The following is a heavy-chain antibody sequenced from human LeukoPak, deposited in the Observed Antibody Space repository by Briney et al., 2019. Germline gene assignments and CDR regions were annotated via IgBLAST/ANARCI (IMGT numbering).Heavy chain of an antibody. D-gene: IGHD2-15*01. J-gene: IGHJ5*02. V-gene: IGHV1-18*01. CDR3: ARDVNCSGGSCYDHLDP. Sequence: ASVKVSCKASGYTFTSYGISWVRQAPGQWLEWMGWISAYNGNTNYAQKLQGRVTMTTDTSTSTAYMELRSLRSDDTAVYYCARDVNCSGGSCYDHLDPWGQGTLVTVSS. CDR1: GYTFTSYG. CDR2: ISAYNGNT.